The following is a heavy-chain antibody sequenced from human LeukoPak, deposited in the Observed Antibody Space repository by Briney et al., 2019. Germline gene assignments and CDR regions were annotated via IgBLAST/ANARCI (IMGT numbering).Heavy chain of an antibody. CDR3: ARGPNDFWSGYYNWFDP. CDR2: INHSGST. Sequence: SETLSLTCAVYGGSFSGYYWSWIRQPPGKGLECIGEINHSGSTNYNPSLKSRVTISVDTSKNQFSLKLSSVTAADTAVYYCARGPNDFWSGYYNWFDPWGQGTLVTVSS. J-gene: IGHJ5*02. D-gene: IGHD3-3*01. CDR1: GGSFSGYY. V-gene: IGHV4-34*01.